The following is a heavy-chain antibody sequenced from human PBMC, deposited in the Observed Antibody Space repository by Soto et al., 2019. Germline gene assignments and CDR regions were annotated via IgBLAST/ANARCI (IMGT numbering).Heavy chain of an antibody. CDR3: AKDFVGYSDWSTSCDY. V-gene: IGHV3-23*01. CDR2: ISGSGGST. Sequence: ESLRLSCAASGLTLSIYAKSWDRQAPGKGLEWVSCISGSGGSTYYADSVKGRFTISRDNSKNTLYLQMNSLRAEDTAVYYCAKDFVGYSDWSTSCDYLGQVTVGAVGS. CDR1: GLTLSIYA. D-gene: IGHD3-9*01. J-gene: IGHJ4*02.